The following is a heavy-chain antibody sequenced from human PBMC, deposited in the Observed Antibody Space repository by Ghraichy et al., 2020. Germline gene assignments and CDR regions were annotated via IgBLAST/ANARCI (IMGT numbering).Heavy chain of an antibody. V-gene: IGHV4-30-4*01. CDR3: ARDGGEVLNYAMDV. J-gene: IGHJ6*02. Sequence: SCTVSGGSIRSADYYWSWIRQPPGKGLEWIGNIHYSGNTNQNPSLKSRLTISVDTSKNQFSLKLTSVTAADTAVYFCARDGGEVLNYAMDVWGQGTTVTVSS. D-gene: IGHD3-3*01. CDR2: IHYSGNT. CDR1: GGSIRSADYY.